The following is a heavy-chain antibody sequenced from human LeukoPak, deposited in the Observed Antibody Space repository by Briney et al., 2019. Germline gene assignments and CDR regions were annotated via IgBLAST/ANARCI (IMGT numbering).Heavy chain of an antibody. Sequence: GGSLRLSCAASGVTLSSYAMSWARQAPGKGLEWVSGISSSGSGGNTYYADSVKGRFTISRDNSKNTLYLQMNSLRAEDTAVYYCARDPPGDYYGMDVWGQGTTVTVSS. CDR1: GVTLSSYA. V-gene: IGHV3-23*01. CDR3: ARDPPGDYYGMDV. D-gene: IGHD7-27*01. J-gene: IGHJ6*02. CDR2: ISSSGSGGNT.